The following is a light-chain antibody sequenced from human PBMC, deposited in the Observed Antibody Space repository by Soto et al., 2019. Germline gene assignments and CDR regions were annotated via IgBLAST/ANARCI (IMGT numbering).Light chain of an antibody. CDR1: QSVSSN. J-gene: IGKJ4*01. CDR2: GAS. Sequence: EIVMTQSPATLSVSPGERATLSCRASQSVSSNLAWYQQKPGQAPRLLIYGASTRATGIPARFSGSGSGTDFTLTISSLEPEDFAVYYCQQRTNWQSTFGGGTKVDIK. V-gene: IGKV3-15*01. CDR3: QQRTNWQST.